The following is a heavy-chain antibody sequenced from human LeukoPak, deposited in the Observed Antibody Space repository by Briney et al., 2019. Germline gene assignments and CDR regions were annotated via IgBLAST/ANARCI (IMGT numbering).Heavy chain of an antibody. Sequence: GASVKVSCKASGFSLTNSAVQWVRQARGRRLEWIGWIVVGSGNTIYVQKFQERVTITRDMSTSTAYMELSSLRSEDTAVYYCAAAYIGGAMVTNAFDIWGQGTMVTVSS. J-gene: IGHJ3*02. V-gene: IGHV1-58*01. CDR1: GFSLTNSA. CDR3: AAAYIGGAMVTNAFDI. CDR2: IVVGSGNT. D-gene: IGHD5-18*01.